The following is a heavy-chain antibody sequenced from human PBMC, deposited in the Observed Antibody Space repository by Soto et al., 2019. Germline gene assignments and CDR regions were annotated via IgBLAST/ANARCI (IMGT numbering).Heavy chain of an antibody. J-gene: IGHJ3*02. CDR3: ARDSSGWPKSNDAFDI. CDR2: ISAYNGNT. CDR1: GYTFTSYG. D-gene: IGHD6-19*01. Sequence: GASVKVSCKASGYTFTSYGISWVRQAPGQGLEWMGWISAYNGNTNYAQKLRGRVTMTTDTSTSTAYMELRSLRSDDTAVYYCARDSSGWPKSNDAFDIWGQGTMVTVSS. V-gene: IGHV1-18*01.